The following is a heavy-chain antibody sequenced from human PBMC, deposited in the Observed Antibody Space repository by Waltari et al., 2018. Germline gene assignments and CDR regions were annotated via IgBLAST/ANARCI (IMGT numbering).Heavy chain of an antibody. J-gene: IGHJ6*02. CDR3: AREGIAAAGGKIYGMDV. V-gene: IGHV1-2*02. CDR1: GYTFTGYY. Sequence: QVQLVQSGAEVKKPGASVKVSCKASGYTFTGYYMHWARQPPGQGREWMGGINPNSGGTNYAQKFQGRVTMTRDTSISTAYMELSRLRSDDTAVYYCAREGIAAAGGKIYGMDVWGQGTTVTVSS. CDR2: INPNSGGT. D-gene: IGHD6-13*01.